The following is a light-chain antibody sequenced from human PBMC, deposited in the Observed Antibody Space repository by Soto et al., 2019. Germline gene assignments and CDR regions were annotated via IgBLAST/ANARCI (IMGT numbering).Light chain of an antibody. V-gene: IGLV2-8*01. CDR1: SSDVGGYNY. CDR3: TSYAGSNNFFYV. J-gene: IGLJ1*01. Sequence: QSALTQPPSASGSPGQSVTISCTGTSSDVGGYNYVSWYQQHPGKAPKLMIYEVSKRPSGVPDRFSGSKSGKTASLTVSGLQAEDEADYYCTSYAGSNNFFYVFGTGTKVTVL. CDR2: EVS.